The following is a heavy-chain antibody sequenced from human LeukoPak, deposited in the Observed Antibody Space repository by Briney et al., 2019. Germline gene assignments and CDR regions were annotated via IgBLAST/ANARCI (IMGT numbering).Heavy chain of an antibody. J-gene: IGHJ4*02. D-gene: IGHD3-22*01. Sequence: ASVKVSCKASGGTFSSYAISWVRQAPGQGLEWMGRIIPIFGTANYAQKFQGRVTITTDGSTSTAYMELSSLRSEDTAVYYCARIRHYYDSSGPFDYWGQGTLVTVSS. CDR3: ARIRHYYDSSGPFDY. CDR1: GGTFSSYA. V-gene: IGHV1-69*05. CDR2: IIPIFGTA.